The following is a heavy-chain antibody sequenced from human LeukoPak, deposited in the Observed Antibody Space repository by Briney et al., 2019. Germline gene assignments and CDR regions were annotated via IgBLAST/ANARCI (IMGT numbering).Heavy chain of an antibody. J-gene: IGHJ4*02. Sequence: GGSLRLSCAASGFTFSSYAMSWVRQAPGKGLEWGSAISGSGGSTYYADSVKGRFTISRDNSKNTLYLQMNSLRAEDTAVYYCANGGDRGYIVVVPAAMPVYWGQGTLVTVSS. V-gene: IGHV3-23*01. CDR2: ISGSGGST. D-gene: IGHD2-2*01. CDR3: ANGGDRGYIVVVPAAMPVY. CDR1: GFTFSSYA.